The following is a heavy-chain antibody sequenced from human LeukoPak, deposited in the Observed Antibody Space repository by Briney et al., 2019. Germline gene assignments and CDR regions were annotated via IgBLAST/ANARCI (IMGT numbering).Heavy chain of an antibody. CDR2: ISGSGGST. D-gene: IGHD5-12*01. V-gene: IGHV3-23*01. CDR1: GFTFSSYA. CDR3: AKDFLTPYAYSGYDQGLFDY. J-gene: IGHJ4*02. Sequence: PGGSLRLSCAASGFTFSSYAMSWVRQAPGKGLEWVSAISGSGGSTYYADSVKGRFTISRDNSKNTLYLQMNSLSAEDTAVYYCAKDFLTPYAYSGYDQGLFDYWGQGTLVTVSS.